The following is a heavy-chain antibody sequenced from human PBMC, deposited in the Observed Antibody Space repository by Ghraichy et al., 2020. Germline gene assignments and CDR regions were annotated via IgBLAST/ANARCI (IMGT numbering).Heavy chain of an antibody. D-gene: IGHD1/OR15-1a*01. CDR2: ISYDGSNK. V-gene: IGHV3-30*04. J-gene: IGHJ6*02. Sequence: GGSLRLSCAASGFTFSSYAMHWVRQAPGKGLEWVAVISYDGSNKYYADSVKGRFTISRDNSKNTLYLQMNSLRAEDTAVYYCARDIREQAHGMDVWGQGTTVTVSS. CDR1: GFTFSSYA. CDR3: ARDIREQAHGMDV.